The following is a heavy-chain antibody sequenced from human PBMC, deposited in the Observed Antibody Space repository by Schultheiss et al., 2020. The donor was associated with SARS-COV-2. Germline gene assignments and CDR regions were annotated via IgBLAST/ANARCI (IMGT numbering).Heavy chain of an antibody. V-gene: IGHV3-48*02. Sequence: GESLKISCAASGFTFSSYSMNWVRQAPGKGLEWVSYISSSSSTIYYADSVKGRFTISRDNAKNSLYLQMNSLRDEDTAVYYCARTPLLYGDYDPSPNYYYYGMDVWGQGTTVTVSS. J-gene: IGHJ6*02. D-gene: IGHD4-17*01. CDR3: ARTPLLYGDYDPSPNYYYYGMDV. CDR1: GFTFSSYS. CDR2: ISSSSSTI.